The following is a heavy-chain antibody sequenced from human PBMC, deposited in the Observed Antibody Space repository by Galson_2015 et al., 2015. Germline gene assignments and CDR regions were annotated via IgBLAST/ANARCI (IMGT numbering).Heavy chain of an antibody. Sequence: SVKVSCKASGYTFTSYGISWVRQAPGQGLEWMGWISAYNGNTNYAQKLQGRVTMTTGTSTSTAYMELRSLRSDDTAVYYCARVGVVPAATHSYYYYYYMDVWGKGTTVTVSS. CDR1: GYTFTSYG. D-gene: IGHD2-2*01. CDR2: ISAYNGNT. J-gene: IGHJ6*03. CDR3: ARVGVVPAATHSYYYYYYMDV. V-gene: IGHV1-18*01.